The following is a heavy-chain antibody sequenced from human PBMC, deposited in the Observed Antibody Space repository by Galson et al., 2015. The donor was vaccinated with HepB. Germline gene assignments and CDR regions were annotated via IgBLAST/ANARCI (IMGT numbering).Heavy chain of an antibody. J-gene: IGHJ4*02. V-gene: IGHV3-72*01. CDR1: GFTFSSFE. CDR3: SRTLPGIDLDY. CDR2: VRHKARRYTT. Sequence: SLRLSCAASGFTFSSFEMNWVRQAPGKGLEWVARVRHKARRYTTDYVASVEGRFTISRDDSKNSLYLQMDSLKTEDTAVYYCSRTLPGIDLDYWGQGTLVTVSS. D-gene: IGHD3-3*02.